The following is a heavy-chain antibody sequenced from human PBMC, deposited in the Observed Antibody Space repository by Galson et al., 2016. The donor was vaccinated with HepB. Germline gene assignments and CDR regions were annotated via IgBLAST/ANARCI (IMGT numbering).Heavy chain of an antibody. J-gene: IGHJ6*02. CDR1: GFTFSSCW. CDR2: IKQDGSEK. V-gene: IGHV3-7*01. D-gene: IGHD4-17*01. CDR3: AREGLSDYGDYMYYYYALDV. Sequence: SLRLSCAASGFTFSSCWMTWVRQAPGKGLEWVANIKQDGSEKYYVDSVKGRFTISRDNAKNSLYLQMNSLRAEDTAVYYCAREGLSDYGDYMYYYYALDVWGQGTTVTVSS.